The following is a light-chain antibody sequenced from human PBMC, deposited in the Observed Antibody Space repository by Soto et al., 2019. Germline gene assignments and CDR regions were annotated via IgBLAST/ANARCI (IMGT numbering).Light chain of an antibody. Sequence: QSALTQPASVSASPGEPITISCTGTSSDVGSYRLVSWYQQHPGKAPNLIIYEDDERPSGVSNRFSGSKSGNTASLTISGLQAEDEADYYCSSYAGRSTFVVFGGGTKLTVL. CDR2: EDD. CDR3: SSYAGRSTFVV. CDR1: SSDVGSYRL. J-gene: IGLJ2*01. V-gene: IGLV2-23*01.